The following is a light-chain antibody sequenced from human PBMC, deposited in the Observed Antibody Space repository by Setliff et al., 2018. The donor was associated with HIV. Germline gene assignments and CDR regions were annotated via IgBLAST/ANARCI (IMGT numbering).Light chain of an antibody. CDR1: SSDVGSSNR. CDR3: SSGTSSSTPYV. J-gene: IGLJ1*01. V-gene: IGLV2-18*02. Sequence: QSVLTQPPSVSGSPGQSVTISCTGTSSDVGSSNRVSWYQQPPGTAPRLMIYEASSRPSGVPDRFSGSKSGNTASLTISGLQAEDEADYYCSSGTSSSTPYVFGTGTKVTVL. CDR2: EAS.